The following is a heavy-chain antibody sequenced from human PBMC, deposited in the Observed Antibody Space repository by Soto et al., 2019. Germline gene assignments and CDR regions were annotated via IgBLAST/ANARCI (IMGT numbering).Heavy chain of an antibody. CDR2: MNPNSGNT. D-gene: IGHD2-2*01. Sequence: QVQLVQSGAEVKKPGASVKVSCKASGYTFTNYDINWVLQATGQGLEWMGWMNPNSGNTGYAQKLQGRVSMTSNTSLSTASMELSSLRSEDTAVYYCGRGPMSCTSSSCRYFFDYWAQGTLVTVSS. CDR3: GRGPMSCTSSSCRYFFDY. V-gene: IGHV1-8*01. CDR1: GYTFTNYD. J-gene: IGHJ4*02.